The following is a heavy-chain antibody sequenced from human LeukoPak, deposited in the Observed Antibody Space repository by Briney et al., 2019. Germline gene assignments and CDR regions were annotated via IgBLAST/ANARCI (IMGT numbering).Heavy chain of an antibody. CDR1: GGSFSGYY. V-gene: IGHV4-34*01. Sequence: SETLSLTCAVYGGSFSGYYWSWSRQPPGKGLEWIGEINHSGSTNYNPSLKSRVTISVDTSKNQFSLKLSSVTAADTAVYYCARATLYYYDSSGYYVFDYWGQGTLVTVSS. CDR2: INHSGST. CDR3: ARATLYYYDSSGYYVFDY. D-gene: IGHD3-22*01. J-gene: IGHJ4*02.